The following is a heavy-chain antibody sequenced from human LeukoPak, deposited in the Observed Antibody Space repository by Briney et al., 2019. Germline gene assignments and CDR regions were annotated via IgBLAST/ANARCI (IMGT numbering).Heavy chain of an antibody. Sequence: PSETLSLTCTVSGGSISSSSYYWSWIRQPPGKGLEWIGYIYHSGSTYYNPSLKSRVTISVDRSKNQFSLKLSSVTAADTAVYYCARVLRRDWSRMSYYYYMDVWGKGTTVTVSS. CDR3: ARVLRRDWSRMSYYYYMDV. J-gene: IGHJ6*03. D-gene: IGHD3-3*01. CDR2: IYHSGST. V-gene: IGHV4-30-2*01. CDR1: GGSISSSSYY.